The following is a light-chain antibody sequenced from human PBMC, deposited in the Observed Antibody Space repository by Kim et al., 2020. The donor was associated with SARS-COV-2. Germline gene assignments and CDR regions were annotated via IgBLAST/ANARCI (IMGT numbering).Light chain of an antibody. Sequence: PGQAATTSCTGTSSDVGDYNYVSWYQLHPGTAPKLIIHEVNKRPSGVPDRFSGSKSGNTASLTVSGLQAEDEADYYCSSFALSNIVFGGGTQLTVL. J-gene: IGLJ3*02. V-gene: IGLV2-8*01. CDR3: SSFALSNIV. CDR2: EVN. CDR1: SSDVGDYNY.